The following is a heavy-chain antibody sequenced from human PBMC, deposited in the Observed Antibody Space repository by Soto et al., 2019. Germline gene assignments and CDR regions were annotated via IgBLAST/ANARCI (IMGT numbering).Heavy chain of an antibody. J-gene: IGHJ4*02. CDR2: MYHSGST. Sequence: QLQLQESGSGLVKPSHTLSLTCAVSGGSISSGGYSWSWNRQPPGKVLEWIGYMYHSGSTYYNPALKSRVTISIDRSKNQFSLKLSSVTAADTAVYYCVRVPDSWGQGMLVTVSS. V-gene: IGHV4-30-2*01. CDR3: VRVPDS. D-gene: IGHD2-2*01. CDR1: GGSISSGGYS.